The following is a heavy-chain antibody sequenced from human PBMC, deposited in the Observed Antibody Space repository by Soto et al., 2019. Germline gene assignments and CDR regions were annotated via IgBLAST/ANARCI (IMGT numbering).Heavy chain of an antibody. CDR3: ARESSSHYYYGMDV. Sequence: ASVKVSCKASGYTFTSYAMHWVRQAPGQRLEWMGWINAGNGTTKYSQKFQGRVTITGDKSTSTAYMELSSLRSEDTAVYYCARESSSHYYYGMDVWGQGTTVTVSS. CDR1: GYTFTSYA. V-gene: IGHV1-3*01. J-gene: IGHJ6*02. CDR2: INAGNGTT. D-gene: IGHD6-6*01.